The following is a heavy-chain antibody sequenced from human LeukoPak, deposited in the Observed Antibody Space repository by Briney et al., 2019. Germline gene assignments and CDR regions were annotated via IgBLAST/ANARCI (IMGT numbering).Heavy chain of an antibody. CDR3: ARALSPSAPFDY. Sequence: PSETLSLTCTVSGGSISSYYWSWIRQPPGKGLEWIGYIYYSGSTYYNPSLKSRVTISVDTSKNQFSLKLSSVTAADTAVYYCARALSPSAPFDYWGQRTLVTVSS. J-gene: IGHJ4*02. V-gene: IGHV4-59*12. CDR2: IYYSGST. CDR1: GGSISSYY.